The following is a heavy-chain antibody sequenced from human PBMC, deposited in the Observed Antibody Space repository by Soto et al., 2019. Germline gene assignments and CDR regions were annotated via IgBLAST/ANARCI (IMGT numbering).Heavy chain of an antibody. V-gene: IGHV3-30-3*01. CDR3: ARDRRYDFWSGYLYYYYYSGMDV. CDR1: GFTCSSYV. Sequence: SPIRFCAASGFTCSSYVMHWVRQAPCKWLEWVAAISYDGSNKYYADSVKGRFTISRDNSKNKLYLQMNSLRAEDPAVYYCARDRRYDFWSGYLYYYYYSGMDVWGQETTLPVPS. J-gene: IGHJ6*02. D-gene: IGHD3-3*01. CDR2: ISYDGSNK.